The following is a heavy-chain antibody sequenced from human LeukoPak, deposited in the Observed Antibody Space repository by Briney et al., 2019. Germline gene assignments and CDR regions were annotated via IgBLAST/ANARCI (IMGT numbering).Heavy chain of an antibody. V-gene: IGHV3-21*01. CDR2: ISSSSSYI. CDR1: GFTFSSYS. D-gene: IGHD4-17*01. J-gene: IGHJ4*02. CDR3: ARHDYGDPAFDY. Sequence: GGSLRLSCAASGFTFSSYSMNWVRQAPGKGLEWVSSISSSSSYIYYADSVKGRFTISRDNAKNSLYLQMNSLRAEDTAVYYCARHDYGDPAFDYWGQGTLVTVSS.